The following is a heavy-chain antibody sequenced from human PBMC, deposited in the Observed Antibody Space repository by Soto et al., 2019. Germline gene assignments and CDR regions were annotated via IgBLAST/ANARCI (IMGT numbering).Heavy chain of an antibody. CDR1: GGSISSGDYY. CDR2: IYYSGST. Sequence: QVQLQESGPGLMKPSQTLSLTCTVSGGSISSGDYYWSWIRQPPGKGLEWIGYIYYSGSTYYNPSLKSRVTISVDTSKNQFSLKLSSVTAADTAVYYCARGGGDYYGSATLDYWGQGTLVTVSS. J-gene: IGHJ4*02. V-gene: IGHV4-30-4*01. D-gene: IGHD3-10*01. CDR3: ARGGGDYYGSATLDY.